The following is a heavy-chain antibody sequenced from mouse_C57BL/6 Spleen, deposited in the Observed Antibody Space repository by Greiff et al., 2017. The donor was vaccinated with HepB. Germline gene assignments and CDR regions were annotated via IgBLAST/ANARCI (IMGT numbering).Heavy chain of an antibody. J-gene: IGHJ3*01. CDR3: ASYGNYEGFAY. CDR2: IHPNSGST. D-gene: IGHD2-1*01. CDR1: GYTFTSYW. V-gene: IGHV1-64*01. Sequence: VQLQQPGAELVKPGASVKLSCKASGYTFTSYWMHWVKQRPGQGLEWIGMIHPNSGSTNYNEKFKNKATLTVDKSASTAYMQLSILTSEDSAVYYCASYGNYEGFAYWGQGTLVTVSA.